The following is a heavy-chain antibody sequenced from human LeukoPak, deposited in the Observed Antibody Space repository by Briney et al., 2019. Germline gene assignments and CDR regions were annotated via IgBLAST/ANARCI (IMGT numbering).Heavy chain of an antibody. CDR3: ARASYDSSGYCFDY. Sequence: SVKVSCKASGGTFSSYAISWVRQAPGQGLEWMGRIIPILGIANYAQKFQGGVTITADKSTSTAYMELSSLRSEDTAVYYCARASYDSSGYCFDYWGQGTLVTVSS. J-gene: IGHJ4*02. CDR2: IIPILGIA. V-gene: IGHV1-69*04. CDR1: GGTFSSYA. D-gene: IGHD3-22*01.